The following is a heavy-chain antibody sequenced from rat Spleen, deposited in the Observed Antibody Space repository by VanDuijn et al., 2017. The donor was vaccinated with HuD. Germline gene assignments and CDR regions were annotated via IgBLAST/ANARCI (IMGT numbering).Heavy chain of an antibody. Sequence: EVQLVESGGGPVQPGRSLKLSCVGSGFTFNDYWMAWIRQAPGKGLEWIATITHTGGSTYSPDSMKGRFTISRDNAKSTLYLQMGSLRSEDTATYYCTTYSDYATSPFASWGRGALVTVSS. V-gene: IGHV5-31*01. CDR1: GFTFNDYW. D-gene: IGHD1-6*01. CDR2: ITHTGGST. CDR3: TTYSDYATSPFAS. J-gene: IGHJ3*01.